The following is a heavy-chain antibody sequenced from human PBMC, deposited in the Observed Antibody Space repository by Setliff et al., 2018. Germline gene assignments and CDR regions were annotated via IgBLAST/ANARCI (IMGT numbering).Heavy chain of an antibody. V-gene: IGHV4-59*11. CDR2: IYYSGST. CDR1: GRSISSHY. J-gene: IGHJ4*02. CDR3: VRWDYDFLTGPHGYYFDY. Sequence: SETLSLTCTVSGRSISSHYWSWIRQPPGKGLEWIGSIYYSGSTNYNPSLKSRVTISVDTSKNQFSLKLSSVTAADTAVYYCVRWDYDFLTGPHGYYFDYWGQGTLVTVSS. D-gene: IGHD3-9*01.